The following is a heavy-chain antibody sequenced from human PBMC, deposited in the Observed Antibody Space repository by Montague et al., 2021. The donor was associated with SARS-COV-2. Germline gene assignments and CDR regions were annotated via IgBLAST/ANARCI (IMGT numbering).Heavy chain of an antibody. CDR3: ARRYGTKMGSSAFDH. J-gene: IGHJ4*02. V-gene: IGHV2-70*01. CDR1: GFSLSTSGTS. D-gene: IGHD5-12*01. Sequence: PALVKPTQTLTLICTFSGFSLSTSGTSVSWIRQPPGKALEWLTIIDWDDDKHYSTSLKTRLTISKDTSKNQVVLTMTDMDPVDTATYYCARRYGTKMGSSAFDHWGQGTLVTVSS. CDR2: IDWDDDK.